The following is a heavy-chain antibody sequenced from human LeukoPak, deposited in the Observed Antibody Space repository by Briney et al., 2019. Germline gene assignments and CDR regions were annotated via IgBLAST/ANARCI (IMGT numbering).Heavy chain of an antibody. CDR3: AREAEITRFDY. CDR2: TDSRSQWYS. V-gene: IGHV6-1*01. D-gene: IGHD5-24*01. CDR1: GDSVSSSGVA. J-gene: IGHJ4*02. Sequence: SQTLSLTCAISGDSVSSSGVAWNWIRQSPSRGLEWLGRTDSRSQWYSEYAVSVKSRITINPDTSKNQFSLQLNSVTPEDTAVYYCAREAEITRFDYWGQGTLVTVSS.